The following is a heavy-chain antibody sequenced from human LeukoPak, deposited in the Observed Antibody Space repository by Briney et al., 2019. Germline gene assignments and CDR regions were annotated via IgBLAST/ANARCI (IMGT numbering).Heavy chain of an antibody. D-gene: IGHD1-26*01. CDR2: ITGSGGST. CDR3: AKGNWGERLDWYFDL. Sequence: GGSLRLSCAASGFTFSSYDMSWVRQAPGSGLEWVSGITGSGGSTYYADSVKGRFTISRDNSKNTLYLQMNGLRAEDTAVYYCAKGNWGERLDWYFDLWGCGTLVTVSS. J-gene: IGHJ2*01. CDR1: GFTFSSYD. V-gene: IGHV3-23*01.